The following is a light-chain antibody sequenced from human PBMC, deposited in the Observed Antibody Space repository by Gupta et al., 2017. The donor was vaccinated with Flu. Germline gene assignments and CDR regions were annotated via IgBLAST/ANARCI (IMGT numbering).Light chain of an antibody. V-gene: IGKV3-15*01. CDR3: HQYNNWPQT. J-gene: IGKJ1*01. Sequence: VMTQSPATLSVSPGERATLSCRASQSVTSNLAWYQQKPGHAPRLLIYAASARATGIPARFSGSGSGTEFTLTISSLQSEDFAAYYCHQYNNWPQTFGQGTKVDIK. CDR2: AAS. CDR1: QSVTSN.